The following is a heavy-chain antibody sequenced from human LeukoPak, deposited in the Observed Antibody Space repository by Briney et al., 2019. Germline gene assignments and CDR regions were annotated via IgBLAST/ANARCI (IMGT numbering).Heavy chain of an antibody. V-gene: IGHV3-48*02. CDR2: ISSSSSTI. CDR3: AGRSTHYCGMDV. Sequence: PGGSLRLSCVASGLTVSSYSMNWVRQAPGKGLEWVSYISSSSSTIYYADSVKGRFTISRDNAKNSLDLQMNSLRDEDTAVYYCAGRSTHYCGMDVWGQGTTVTVSS. CDR1: GLTVSSYS. J-gene: IGHJ6*02. D-gene: IGHD2-2*01.